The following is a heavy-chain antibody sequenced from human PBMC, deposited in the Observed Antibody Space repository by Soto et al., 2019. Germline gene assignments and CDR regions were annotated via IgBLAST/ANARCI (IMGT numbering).Heavy chain of an antibody. CDR1: GFTFSSYS. CDR3: ARISSESSGQGWGVYYFDY. CDR2: ISSSSSYI. D-gene: IGHD3-10*01. V-gene: IGHV3-21*01. J-gene: IGHJ4*02. Sequence: GGSLRLSCAASGFTFSSYSMNWVRQAPGKGLEWVSSISSSSSYIYYADSVKGRFTISRDNAKNSLYLQMNSLRAEDTAVYYCARISSESSGQGWGVYYFDYWGQGTLVTVSS.